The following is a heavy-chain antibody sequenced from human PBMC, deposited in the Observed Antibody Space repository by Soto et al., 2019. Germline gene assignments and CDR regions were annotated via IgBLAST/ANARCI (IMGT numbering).Heavy chain of an antibody. Sequence: GGSLRLSCAASGFTFSSYSMNWVRQAPGKGLEWVSYISSSSSNIYYADSVKGRFTISRDNAKNSLYLQMNSLRAEDTAVYDCAVRGYSNFDYWGQGTLVTVSS. CDR1: GFTFSSYS. J-gene: IGHJ4*02. CDR3: AVRGYSNFDY. V-gene: IGHV3-48*01. CDR2: ISSSSSNI. D-gene: IGHD2-15*01.